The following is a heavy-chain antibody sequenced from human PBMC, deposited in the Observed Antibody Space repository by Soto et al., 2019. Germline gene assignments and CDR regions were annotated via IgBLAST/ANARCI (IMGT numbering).Heavy chain of an antibody. J-gene: IGHJ1*01. CDR3: ARSPGGMVRGVIIHPAEYFQH. CDR2: ISYDGSNK. CDR1: GFTFSSYA. D-gene: IGHD3-10*01. Sequence: GGSLRLSCAASGFTFSSYAMHWVRQAPGKGLEWVAVISYDGSNKYYADSVKGRFTISRDSSKNTLYLQMNSLRAEDTAVHYCARSPGGMVRGVIIHPAEYFQHWGQGTLVTVSS. V-gene: IGHV3-30-3*01.